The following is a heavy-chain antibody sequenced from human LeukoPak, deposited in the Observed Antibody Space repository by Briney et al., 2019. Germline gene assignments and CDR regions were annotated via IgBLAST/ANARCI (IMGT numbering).Heavy chain of an antibody. D-gene: IGHD3-10*02. J-gene: IGHJ4*02. CDR1: GYTFTSYG. Sequence: ASVKVSCKASGYTFTSYGISWVRQAPGQGLEWMGWISAYNGNTNYEQKLQGRVTMTTDTSTSTAYMELRSLRSDDTAVYYCARDMSSVQSGDYWGQGTLVTASS. V-gene: IGHV1-18*01. CDR3: ARDMSSVQSGDY. CDR2: ISAYNGNT.